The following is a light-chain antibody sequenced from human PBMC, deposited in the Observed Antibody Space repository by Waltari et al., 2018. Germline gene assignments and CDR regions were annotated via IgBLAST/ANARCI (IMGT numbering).Light chain of an antibody. V-gene: IGKV1-39*01. J-gene: IGKJ2*01. CDR3: QQSYSTLYT. CDR1: QSISTY. Sequence: DIQMTQSPSSLSASVGDRVTITCRSSQSISTYLNWYQQKPGKAPKLLIYAASSLQSGVPSRFSGSRYGTDFTLTISSLQPEDFATYYCQQSYSTLYTFGQGTKLEIK. CDR2: AAS.